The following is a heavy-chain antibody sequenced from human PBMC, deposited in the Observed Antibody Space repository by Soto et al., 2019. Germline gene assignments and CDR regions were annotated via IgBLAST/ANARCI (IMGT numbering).Heavy chain of an antibody. J-gene: IGHJ4*02. Sequence: QQLQGSGPGLVKPSEPLSLTCTVSGGSINKIKSYWGWIRQPPGKGLERIGSISYSGNTFYNQPLKSRATISVAPSKNQVSLTLSAVTATGTAVYFCAADGAASVWFFYWGQGNLVTVSS. CDR3: AADGAASVWFFY. CDR1: GGSINKIKSY. CDR2: ISYSGNT. V-gene: IGHV4-39*01. D-gene: IGHD6-19*01.